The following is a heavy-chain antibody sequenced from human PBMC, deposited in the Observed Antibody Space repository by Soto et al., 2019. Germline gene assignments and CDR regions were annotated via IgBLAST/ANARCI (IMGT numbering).Heavy chain of an antibody. V-gene: IGHV4-31*03. CDR2: IYYSGST. Sequence: SETLSLTCTVSGGSISSGGYYWSWIRKHPGKGLEWIGYIYYSGSTYYNPSLKSRVTISVDTSKNQFSLKLSSVTAADTAVYYCARGTGYGPTTAHWYFDLWGRGTLVTVSS. D-gene: IGHD1-26*01. CDR1: GGSISSGGYY. J-gene: IGHJ2*01. CDR3: ARGTGYGPTTAHWYFDL.